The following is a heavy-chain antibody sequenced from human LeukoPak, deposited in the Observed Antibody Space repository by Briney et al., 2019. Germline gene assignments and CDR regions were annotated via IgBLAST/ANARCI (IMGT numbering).Heavy chain of an antibody. CDR2: ISGSGGST. J-gene: IGHJ4*02. D-gene: IGHD3-10*01. V-gene: IGHV3-23*01. Sequence: GGSLRLSCAASGFTFSSYAMSWVRQAPGKGLEWASAISGSGGSTYYADSVKGRCTISRDNSKNTLYLQMNSLRAEDTAVYYCAKDRLWFGESYYFDYWGQGTLVTVSS. CDR3: AKDRLWFGESYYFDY. CDR1: GFTFSSYA.